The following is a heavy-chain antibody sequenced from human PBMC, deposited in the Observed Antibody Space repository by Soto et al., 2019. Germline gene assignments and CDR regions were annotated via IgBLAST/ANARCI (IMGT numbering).Heavy chain of an antibody. D-gene: IGHD1-1*01. J-gene: IGHJ4*02. CDR2: IYYSGST. Sequence: SETLSLTCTVSGGSISSSSYYWGWIRQPPGKGLEWIGSIYYSGSTYYNPSLKSRFTISRDNSKNTLYLQMNSLRTGDTAMYYCAKEGPITNWYFDYWGQGTLVTVSS. V-gene: IGHV4-39*02. CDR3: AKEGPITNWYFDY. CDR1: GGSISSSSYY.